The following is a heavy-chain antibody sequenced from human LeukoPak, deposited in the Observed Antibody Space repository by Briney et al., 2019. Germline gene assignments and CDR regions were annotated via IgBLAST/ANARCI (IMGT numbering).Heavy chain of an antibody. CDR2: ITSSGAYT. V-gene: IGHV3-23*01. Sequence: GGSLRLSCAASGFTFTSYAMSWVRQAPRKGLEWVSAITSSGAYTFYADSVKGRLTISRDNSKNTLYLQMNSLRAEDTAIYYCAKDGLYYDGSEHVYYFDSWGQGTLVTVSS. CDR1: GFTFTSYA. CDR3: AKDGLYYDGSEHVYYFDS. D-gene: IGHD3-22*01. J-gene: IGHJ4*02.